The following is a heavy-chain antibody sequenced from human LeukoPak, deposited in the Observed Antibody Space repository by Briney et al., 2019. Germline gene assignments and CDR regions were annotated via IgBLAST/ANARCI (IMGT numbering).Heavy chain of an antibody. J-gene: IGHJ4*02. V-gene: IGHV4-4*07. D-gene: IGHD6-13*01. CDR1: GGSISSYY. Sequence: SETLSLTCTVSGGSISSYYWSWIRQPAGKGLEWIGRMHTSGSTNHNPSLKSRVTISVDTSKTQFSLKLSSVTAADTAVYYCARDRLGSFYYFDYWGQGTLVTVSS. CDR2: MHTSGST. CDR3: ARDRLGSFYYFDY.